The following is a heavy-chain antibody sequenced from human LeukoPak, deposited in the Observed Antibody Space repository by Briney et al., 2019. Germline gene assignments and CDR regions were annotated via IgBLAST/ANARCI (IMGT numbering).Heavy chain of an antibody. J-gene: IGHJ5*02. D-gene: IGHD6-19*01. CDR2: IYYSGST. CDR1: GGSLSSYY. CDR3: ARTASSGWYWWFDP. Sequence: SETLSLTCTVSGGSLSSYYWSWVRQPPGKGVEGSGDIYYSGSTNYNPSLTSRGTISVETSKNQFSLKLSSVTAADTAVYYCARTASSGWYWWFDPWGQGTLVTVSS. V-gene: IGHV4-59*01.